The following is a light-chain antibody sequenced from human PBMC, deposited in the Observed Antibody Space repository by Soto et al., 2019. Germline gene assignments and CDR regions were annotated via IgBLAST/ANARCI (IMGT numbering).Light chain of an antibody. CDR1: QSVSSSY. Sequence: EIVLTQSPATLYLSPGERATLSCGASQSVSSSYLAWYQQKPGLAPRLLIYDASSRATGIPDRFSGSGSGTDFTPTISRLEPEDFAVYYCHQYGSSPPITFGQGTRLEIK. CDR3: HQYGSSPPIT. J-gene: IGKJ5*01. CDR2: DAS. V-gene: IGKV3D-20*01.